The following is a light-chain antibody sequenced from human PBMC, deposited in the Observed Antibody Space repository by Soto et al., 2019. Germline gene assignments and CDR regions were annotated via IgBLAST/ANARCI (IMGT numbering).Light chain of an antibody. Sequence: EIVMTQSPATLSVSPGERATLSFRASQSVSSNLAWYQQKPGQAPRLLIYGASTRATGIPARFSGSVYGTEFTLTISSLQFEDFAVYYCHQYNNWPQTFGQGTKVEIK. CDR3: HQYNNWPQT. CDR1: QSVSSN. J-gene: IGKJ1*01. CDR2: GAS. V-gene: IGKV3-15*01.